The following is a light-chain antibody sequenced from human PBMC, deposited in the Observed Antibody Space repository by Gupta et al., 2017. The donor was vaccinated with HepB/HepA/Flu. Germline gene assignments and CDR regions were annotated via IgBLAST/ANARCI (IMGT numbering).Light chain of an antibody. J-gene: IGKJ1*01. V-gene: IGKV2-30*02. CDR1: QSLAHSDGYTY. Sequence: PXXXXXXASISCRSSQSLAHSDGYTYLHWFHQRPGQSPRRLIYKVSNRDSGVPDRFSGSGSGTDFTLKISRVEAEDVGXYYCMQGTHWPWTFGQGTKVAIK. CDR2: KVS. CDR3: MQGTHWPWT.